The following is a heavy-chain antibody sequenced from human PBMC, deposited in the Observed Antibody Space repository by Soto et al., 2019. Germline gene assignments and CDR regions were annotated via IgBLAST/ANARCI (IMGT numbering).Heavy chain of an antibody. V-gene: IGHV4-30-2*01. Sequence: SETLSLTCAVSGGSISSGGYSWSWIRQPPGKGLELIGYIYHSASTYYNPSLKSRVTISVDTSKNQFSLKLSSVTAADTAVYYCAGLSYDSSGYYLFIDYWGQGTLVTVSS. CDR3: AGLSYDSSGYYLFIDY. D-gene: IGHD3-22*01. CDR1: GGSISSGGYS. J-gene: IGHJ4*02. CDR2: IYHSAST.